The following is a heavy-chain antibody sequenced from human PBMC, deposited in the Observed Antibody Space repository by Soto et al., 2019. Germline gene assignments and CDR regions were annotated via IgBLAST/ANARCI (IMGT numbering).Heavy chain of an antibody. CDR2: MYPYNGNT. D-gene: IGHD6-25*01. V-gene: IGHV1-8*01. Sequence: GASVKVSCKASGYTFTTYDIHWVRQATGHGLEWMGWMYPYNGNTGYAQNFQGRVTMTRDTSISTVYMELSSLKSEDTAVYYCARRKERSGPNYFDYWGQGTLVTVSS. CDR3: ARRKERSGPNYFDY. J-gene: IGHJ4*02. CDR1: GYTFTTYD.